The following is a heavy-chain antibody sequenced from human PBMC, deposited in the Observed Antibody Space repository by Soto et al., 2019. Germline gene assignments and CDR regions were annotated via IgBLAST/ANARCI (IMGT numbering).Heavy chain of an antibody. Sequence: EVQLLESGGGLVQPGGSLRLSCAASGFTFSSYAMSWVRQAPGKGLEWVSAISGSGGSTYYADSVKGRFTISRDNSKNTRELQMNSQRAEDTAVYYCAKRGYCSGGSCFSFDYWGQGTLVTVSS. V-gene: IGHV3-23*01. J-gene: IGHJ4*02. D-gene: IGHD2-15*01. CDR2: ISGSGGST. CDR1: GFTFSSYA. CDR3: AKRGYCSGGSCFSFDY.